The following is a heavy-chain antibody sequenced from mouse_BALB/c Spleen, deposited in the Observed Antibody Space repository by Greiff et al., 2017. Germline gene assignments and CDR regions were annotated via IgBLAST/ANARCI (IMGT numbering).Heavy chain of an antibody. J-gene: IGHJ3*01. D-gene: IGHD2-4*01. V-gene: IGHV1-63*02. CDR2: IYPGGGYT. Sequence: QVQLQQSGAELVRPGTSVKISCKASGYTFTNYWLGWVKQRPGHGLEWIGDIYPGGGYTNYNEKFKGKATLTADTSSRTAYMQLSSLTSEDSAVYFCARSDYDYARRFAYWGQGTLVTVSA. CDR1: GYTFTNYW. CDR3: ARSDYDYARRFAY.